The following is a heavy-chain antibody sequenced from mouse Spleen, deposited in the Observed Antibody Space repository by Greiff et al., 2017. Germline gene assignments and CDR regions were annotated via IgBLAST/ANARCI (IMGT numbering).Heavy chain of an antibody. V-gene: IGHV5-6*01. D-gene: IGHD3-1*01. CDR1: GFTFSSYG. CDR3: ASPGSSGSAWFAY. Sequence: EVQGVESGGDLVKPGGSLKLSCAASGFTFSSYGMSWVRQTPDKRLEWVATISSGGSYTYYPDSVKGRFTISRDNAKNTLYLQMSSLKSEDTAMYYCASPGSSGSAWFAYWGQGTLGTVSA. CDR2: ISSGGSYT. J-gene: IGHJ3*01.